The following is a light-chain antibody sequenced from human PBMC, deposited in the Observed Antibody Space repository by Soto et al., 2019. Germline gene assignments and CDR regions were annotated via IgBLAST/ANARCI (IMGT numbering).Light chain of an antibody. J-gene: IGKJ1*01. Sequence: DIQMTQSPSSLSASVGDRVTITCRASQGISSYLAWYQQRPGKVPKVLIYAASTLHSGVPSRFSGSGSGTDFTLTISNVQAEDVATYYCQNYYNAPETVGQGTKVEIK. CDR1: QGISSY. CDR2: AAS. CDR3: QNYYNAPET. V-gene: IGKV1-27*01.